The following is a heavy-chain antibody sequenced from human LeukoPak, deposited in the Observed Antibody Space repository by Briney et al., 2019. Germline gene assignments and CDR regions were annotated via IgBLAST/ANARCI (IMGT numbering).Heavy chain of an antibody. CDR1: GFTFSTYG. Sequence: PGRSLRLSCAASGFTFSTYGMRWVRQAPGKGLEWVALISSDGSNKDYADSVKGRFTVSRDNSKNTLYVQMDSLRAEDTAVYYCARDLRKGRYFDYWGQGTLVTVSS. D-gene: IGHD3-10*01. V-gene: IGHV3-30*03. J-gene: IGHJ4*02. CDR2: ISSDGSNK. CDR3: ARDLRKGRYFDY.